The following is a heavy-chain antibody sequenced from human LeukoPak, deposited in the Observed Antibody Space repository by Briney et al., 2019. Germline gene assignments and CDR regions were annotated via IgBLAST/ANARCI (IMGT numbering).Heavy chain of an antibody. V-gene: IGHV3-21*01. J-gene: IGHJ4*02. D-gene: IGHD6-19*01. CDR1: GFTFSSYS. CDR3: ARSAGRAIAVAEY. Sequence: PGGSLRLSCASSGFTFSSYSMNWVRQAPGKGREWGSSISSSRSYIYYADAVKGRFTISRDNATNSLYLHMNSLRAEDTAVYYCARSAGRAIAVAEYWGQGTLVTVSS. CDR2: ISSSRSYI.